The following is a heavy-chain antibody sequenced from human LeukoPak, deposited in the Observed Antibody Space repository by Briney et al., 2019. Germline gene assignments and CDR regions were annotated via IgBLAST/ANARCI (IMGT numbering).Heavy chain of an antibody. V-gene: IGHV3-48*03. J-gene: IGHJ4*02. Sequence: GGSLRLSCAASGFTFSSYEMNWVRQAPGKGLEWVSYISSSGSTIYYADSVKGRFTISRDNAKNSLYLQMNSLRAEDTAVYYCATAMVTSGLYWGQGTLVTVSS. D-gene: IGHD5-18*01. CDR2: ISSSGSTI. CDR3: ATAMVTSGLY. CDR1: GFTFSSYE.